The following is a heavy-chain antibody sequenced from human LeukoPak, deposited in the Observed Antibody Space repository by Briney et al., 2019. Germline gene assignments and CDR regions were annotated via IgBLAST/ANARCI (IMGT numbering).Heavy chain of an antibody. D-gene: IGHD4/OR15-4a*01. J-gene: IGHJ4*02. Sequence: EPSETLSLTCTVSGGSISSYYWSWIRQPAGKGLEWIGRIYTSGSTNYNPSLKSRVTMSVDTSKNQFSLKLSSVTAADTAVYYCASESNDYGGPFPDYWGQGTLVTVSS. V-gene: IGHV4-4*07. CDR2: IYTSGST. CDR1: GGSISSYY. CDR3: ASESNDYGGPFPDY.